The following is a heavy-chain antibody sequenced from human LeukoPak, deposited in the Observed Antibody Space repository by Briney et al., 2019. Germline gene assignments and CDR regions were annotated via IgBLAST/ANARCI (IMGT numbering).Heavy chain of an antibody. Sequence: PSETLSLTCAVYGGSFSGYYWSWIRQPPGKGLEWIGEINHSGSTNYNPSLKSRVTISVDTSKNQFSLKLSSVTAADTAVYYCARGGYSRSWYKFDYWGQGTLVTVSS. CDR3: ARGGYSRSWYKFDY. CDR1: GGSFSGYY. J-gene: IGHJ4*02. V-gene: IGHV4-34*01. D-gene: IGHD6-13*01. CDR2: INHSGST.